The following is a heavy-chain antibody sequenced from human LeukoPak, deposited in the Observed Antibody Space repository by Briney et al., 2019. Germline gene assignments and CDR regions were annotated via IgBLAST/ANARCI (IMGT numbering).Heavy chain of an antibody. CDR2: ISGSGSST. V-gene: IGHV3-23*01. Sequence: GGSLRLSCAASGFTFSNYAMTWVRQAPGKGLEWVSVISGSGSSTNYADSVKGRFSISRDNSKNTLHLQMNSLRAEDTAVYYCAKKTQGCSHFDSWGQGTLVTVSS. CDR1: GFTFSNYA. D-gene: IGHD2-8*01. CDR3: AKKTQGCSHFDS. J-gene: IGHJ4*02.